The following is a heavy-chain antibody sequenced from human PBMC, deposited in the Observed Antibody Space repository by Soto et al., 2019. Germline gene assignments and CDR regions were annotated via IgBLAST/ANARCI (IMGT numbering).Heavy chain of an antibody. J-gene: IGHJ4*02. Sequence: QITLRESGPTVVQPTQTLTLTCTFSGFSLSAEGVGVGRIRQPPGKALAWLALIFWDNDKRHSPFLQSRLTITKDTSRNQVARTLANMDPVDTATYYCAYSRRLGHQSGGNSYFGDSWCQGTLVTVSS. D-gene: IGHD2-21*02. CDR2: IFWDNDK. V-gene: IGHV2-5*02. CDR1: GFSLSAEGVG. CDR3: AYSRRLGHQSGGNSYFGDS.